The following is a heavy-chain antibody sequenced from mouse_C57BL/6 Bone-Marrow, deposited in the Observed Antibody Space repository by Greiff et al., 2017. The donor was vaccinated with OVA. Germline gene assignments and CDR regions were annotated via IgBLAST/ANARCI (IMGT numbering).Heavy chain of an antibody. J-gene: IGHJ1*03. D-gene: IGHD2-1*01. Sequence: EVKLMESGGGLVQSGRSLRLSCATSGFTFSDFYMAWVRHAPGKGLEWIAASRNKANDYTTAYSASVKGRFIVSRDTSQSILYLQMNALRAEDTAIYYCARDAYLRNYWYFDVWGTGTTVTVSS. V-gene: IGHV7-1*01. CDR3: ARDAYLRNYWYFDV. CDR1: GFTFSDFY. CDR2: SRNKANDYTT.